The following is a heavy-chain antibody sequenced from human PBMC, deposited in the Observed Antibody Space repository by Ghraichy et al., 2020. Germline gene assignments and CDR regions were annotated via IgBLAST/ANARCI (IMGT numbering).Heavy chain of an antibody. D-gene: IGHD5-18*01. CDR3: VRVRYNAGQGAFDF. V-gene: IGHV4/OR15-8*01. CDR1: GESIHTNNW. CDR2: VHHSGTT. J-gene: IGHJ4*02. Sequence: SETLSLTCSVSGESIHTNNWWAWIRQSPGKGLEWIGEVHHSGTTNYKSSLNRRVEISVNMLKNLFSLTLRSMTAADTAVYYCVRVRYNAGQGAFDFWGQGTLVTVSS.